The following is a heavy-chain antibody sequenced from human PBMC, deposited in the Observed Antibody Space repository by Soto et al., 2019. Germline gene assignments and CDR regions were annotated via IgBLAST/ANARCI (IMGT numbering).Heavy chain of an antibody. CDR1: GYTFTSYG. CDR3: ARDRPEIVVVPAAINYGMDV. CDR2: ISAYNGNT. J-gene: IGHJ6*02. D-gene: IGHD2-2*01. Sequence: ASVKVSCKASGYTFTSYGISWVRQAPGQGLEWMGWISAYNGNTNYAQKLQGRVTMTTDTSTSTAYMELRSLRSDDTAVYYCARDRPEIVVVPAAINYGMDVWGQGTTVTVSS. V-gene: IGHV1-18*04.